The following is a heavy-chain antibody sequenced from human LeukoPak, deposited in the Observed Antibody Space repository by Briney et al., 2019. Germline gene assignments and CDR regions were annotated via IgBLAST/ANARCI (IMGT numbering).Heavy chain of an antibody. Sequence: QTGGSLRLSGAASGFTFSSYGMSWVRQAPGKGLEWVSSISVSGTYTYYADSVKGRFTISRDNSKNTLYLQMNSLRAEDTAVFYCARDNFGFDYWGQGTLVTVSS. CDR1: GFTFSSYG. D-gene: IGHD1-20*01. V-gene: IGHV3-23*01. J-gene: IGHJ4*02. CDR2: ISVSGTYT. CDR3: ARDNFGFDY.